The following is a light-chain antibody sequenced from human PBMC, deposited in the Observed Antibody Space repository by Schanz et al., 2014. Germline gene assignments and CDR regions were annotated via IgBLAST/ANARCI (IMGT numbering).Light chain of an antibody. CDR3: CSYAGSTNLR. CDR2: DVS. CDR1: SSDVGGYNY. Sequence: QSALTQPASVSGSPGQSITISCTGTSSDVGGYNYVSWYQQHPGKAPKLMIYDVSNRPSGVPDRFSGSKSGNTASLTISGLQAEDDADYYCCSYAGSTNLRFGGGTKLTVL. J-gene: IGLJ3*02. V-gene: IGLV2-8*01.